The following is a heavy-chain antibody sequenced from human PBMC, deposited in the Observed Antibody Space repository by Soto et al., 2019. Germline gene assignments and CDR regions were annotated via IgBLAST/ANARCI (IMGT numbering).Heavy chain of an antibody. J-gene: IGHJ6*02. CDR1: GGSISSGDYY. V-gene: IGHV4-30-4*01. CDR2: TYYSGST. Sequence: PSETLSLTCTVSGGSISSGDYYWSWIRQPPGKGLEWIGYTYYSGSTYYNPSLKSRVTISVDTSKNQFSLKLSSVTAADTAVYYCARERVRHYDFGSGYDDYYGMDVWGQGTTVTVSS. CDR3: ARERVRHYDFGSGYDDYYGMDV. D-gene: IGHD3-3*01.